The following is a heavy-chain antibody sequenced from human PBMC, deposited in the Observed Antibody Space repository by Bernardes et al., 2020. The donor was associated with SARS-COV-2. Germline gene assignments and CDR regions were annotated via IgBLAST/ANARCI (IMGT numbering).Heavy chain of an antibody. CDR3: ARDHAVRWGVYYYYVMDV. J-gene: IGHJ6*02. CDR2: IYHSGST. Sequence: SETLSLTCAVSGGSISSSNWWSWVRQPPGKGLEWIGEIYHSGSTNYNPSLKSRVTISVDKSKNQFSLKLSSVTAADTAVYYCARDHAVRWGVYYYYVMDVWGQVTTVTVSS. D-gene: IGHD3-16*01. CDR1: GGSISSSNW. V-gene: IGHV4-4*02.